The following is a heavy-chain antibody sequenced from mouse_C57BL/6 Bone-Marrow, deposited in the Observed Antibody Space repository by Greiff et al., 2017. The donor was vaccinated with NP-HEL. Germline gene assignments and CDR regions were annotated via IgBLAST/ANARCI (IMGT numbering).Heavy chain of an antibody. CDR3: AQPLMDY. CDR2: IWSGGST. D-gene: IGHD6-1*01. J-gene: IGHJ4*01. CDR1: GFSFTSYG. Sequence: VQLQQSGPGLVQPSQSLSLTCTVSGFSFTSYGVHWVRQSPGKGLEWLGVIWSGGSTDYNAAFISRLSISKDNSKSQVFFKKNSLQADDTAVYYCAQPLMDYWGQGTSVTVSS. V-gene: IGHV2-2*01.